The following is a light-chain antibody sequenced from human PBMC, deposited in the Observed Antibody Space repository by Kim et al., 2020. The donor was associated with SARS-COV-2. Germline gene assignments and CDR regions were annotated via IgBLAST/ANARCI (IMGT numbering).Light chain of an antibody. Sequence: PGDRAPLSCRASQSVSFTYLAWYQQKPGQAPRLLIFGASSRAAGIPDRFSASGSGTDFTLTISRLEPEDLAVYYCQQYGTPPRTFGQGTKVDIK. J-gene: IGKJ1*01. V-gene: IGKV3-20*01. CDR1: QSVSFTY. CDR2: GAS. CDR3: QQYGTPPRT.